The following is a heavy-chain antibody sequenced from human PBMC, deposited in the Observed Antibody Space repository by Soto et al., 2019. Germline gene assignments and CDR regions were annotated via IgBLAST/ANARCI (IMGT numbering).Heavy chain of an antibody. CDR3: ARESTVVTLRTFDI. CDR2: IYTSVST. CDR1: GGSISSYF. Sequence: QVHLQESGPGLVKPSETLSLTCTVSGGSISSYFCSWIRQPAGKGLEWIGRIYTSVSTNYTPSLKSLVTVSVYTSKNQFSLKLSSVTAADTAVYYCARESTVVTLRTFDIWGQVTMVTVSS. D-gene: IGHD2-21*02. V-gene: IGHV4-4*07. J-gene: IGHJ3*02.